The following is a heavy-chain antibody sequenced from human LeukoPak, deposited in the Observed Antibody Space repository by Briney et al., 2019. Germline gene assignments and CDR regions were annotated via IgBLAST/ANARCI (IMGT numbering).Heavy chain of an antibody. CDR3: ARSLGRTIFGVVITDYYYYMDV. Sequence: ASVKVSCKASGYTFTSYAMNWVRQAPGQGLEWMGWINTNTGNPTYAQGFTGRFVFSLDTSVSTAYLQISSLKAEDTAVYYCARSLGRTIFGVVITDYYYYMDVWGKGTTVTVSS. CDR1: GYTFTSYA. CDR2: INTNTGNP. D-gene: IGHD3-3*01. J-gene: IGHJ6*03. V-gene: IGHV7-4-1*02.